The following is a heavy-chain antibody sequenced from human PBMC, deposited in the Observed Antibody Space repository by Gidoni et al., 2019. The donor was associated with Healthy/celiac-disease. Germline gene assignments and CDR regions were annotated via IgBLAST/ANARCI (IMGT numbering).Heavy chain of an antibody. Sequence: QVQLQESGPGLVKPSETLSLPCTVPGGSVSSGSYYWSWIRQPPGKGLEWIGYIYYSGSTNYNPSLKSRVTISVDTSKNQFSLKLSSVTAADTAVYYCARAAIVVVPAAMVADGMDVWGQGTTVTVSS. CDR3: ARAAIVVVPAAMVADGMDV. CDR1: GGSVSSGSYY. D-gene: IGHD2-2*01. V-gene: IGHV4-61*01. CDR2: IYYSGST. J-gene: IGHJ6*02.